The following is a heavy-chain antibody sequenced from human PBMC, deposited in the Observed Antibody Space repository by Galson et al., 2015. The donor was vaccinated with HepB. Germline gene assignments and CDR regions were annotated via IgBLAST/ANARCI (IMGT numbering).Heavy chain of an antibody. CDR2: IYYSGTT. J-gene: IGHJ5*02. Sequence: LSLTCPVSGGSISSSSFYWGWIRQPPGKGLEWIGNIYYSGTTYYNPSLKSRATISVDTSQNHFSLSLNSVTAADTAVYFCARRAATYSGWFDPWGQGTLVTVSS. D-gene: IGHD2-15*01. CDR1: GGSISSSSFY. V-gene: IGHV4-39*02. CDR3: ARRAATYSGWFDP.